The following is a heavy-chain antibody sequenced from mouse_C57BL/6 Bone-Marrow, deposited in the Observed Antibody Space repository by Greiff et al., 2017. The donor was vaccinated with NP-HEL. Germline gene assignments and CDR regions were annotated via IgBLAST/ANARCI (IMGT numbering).Heavy chain of an antibody. V-gene: IGHV5-17*01. Sequence: EVQGVESGGGLVKPGGSLKLSCAASGFTFSDYGMHWVRQAPEKGLEWVAYISSGSSTIYYADTVKGRFTISRDNAKNTLFLQMTSLRSEDTAMYYCARRSYHTYYYAMDYWGQGTSVTVSS. D-gene: IGHD1-1*01. CDR1: GFTFSDYG. J-gene: IGHJ4*01. CDR2: ISSGSSTI. CDR3: ARRSYHTYYYAMDY.